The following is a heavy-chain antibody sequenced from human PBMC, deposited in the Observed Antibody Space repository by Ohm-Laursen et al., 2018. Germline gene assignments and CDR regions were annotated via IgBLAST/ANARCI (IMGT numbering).Heavy chain of an antibody. V-gene: IGHV4-39*01. CDR1: GGSIRSSNYY. J-gene: IGHJ6*02. CDR3: APQSYYYYGMDV. CDR2: IYYSGST. Sequence: SETLSLTCTVSGGSIRSSNYYWGWIRQPPGKGLEWIGSIYYSGSTYYNPSLKSRVTISVDTSKNQFSLKLSSVTAADTAMYYCAPQSYYYYGMDVWGQGTTVTVSS.